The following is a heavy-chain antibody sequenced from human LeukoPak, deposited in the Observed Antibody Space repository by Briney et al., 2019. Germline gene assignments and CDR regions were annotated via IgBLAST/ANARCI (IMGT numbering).Heavy chain of an antibody. CDR2: IPPDGSGQ. Sequence: GGSLRLSCAASGFSFRDYWMSWVRQAPGKGPEWVADIPPDGSGQTYVDSVKGRFTISRDSAKQSLYLQMDTVTAEDTAVYYCVTSWIRQQRDYWGQGILVTVSS. D-gene: IGHD1-1*01. CDR3: VTSWIRQQRDY. CDR1: GFSFRDYW. V-gene: IGHV3-7*01. J-gene: IGHJ4*02.